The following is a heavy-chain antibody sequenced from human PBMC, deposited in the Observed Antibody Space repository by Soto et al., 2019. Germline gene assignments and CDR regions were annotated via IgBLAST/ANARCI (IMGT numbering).Heavy chain of an antibody. Sequence: QVQLVQSGAEVKKPGSSVKVSCKASGGTFSSYAISWVRQAPGQGLEWMGGIIPIFGTANYAQKFQGRVTITADESTSKAYMELSSLRSEDTAVYYCARIGYSSTTYYYYGMDVWGQGTTVTVSS. CDR2: IIPIFGTA. CDR1: GGTFSSYA. J-gene: IGHJ6*02. V-gene: IGHV1-69*12. D-gene: IGHD6-13*01. CDR3: ARIGYSSTTYYYYGMDV.